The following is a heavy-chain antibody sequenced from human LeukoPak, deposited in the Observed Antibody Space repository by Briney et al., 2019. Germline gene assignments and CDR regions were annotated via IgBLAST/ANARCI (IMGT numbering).Heavy chain of an antibody. CDR2: ISGSGGST. J-gene: IGHJ4*02. V-gene: IGHV3-23*01. D-gene: IGHD6-19*01. CDR1: GFTFSSYA. CDR3: AKKGGAVAGTIDY. Sequence: HPGGSLRLSCAASGFTFSSYAMSWVRQAPGKGLEWVSAISGSGGSTYYANSVKGRFTISRDNSKNTLYLQMNSLRAEDTAVYYCAKKGGAVAGTIDYWGQGTLVTVSS.